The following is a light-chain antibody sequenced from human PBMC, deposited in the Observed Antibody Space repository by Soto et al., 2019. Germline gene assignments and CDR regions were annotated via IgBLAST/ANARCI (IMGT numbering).Light chain of an antibody. CDR3: QQRNICPPVT. V-gene: IGKV3-11*01. Sequence: EIVLTQSPATLGLFSGQLSTGSCRASQSVSSYLAWYQQKPGQAPRLVSYGAFNRATGIPARFSGGGSGTDFTLTISSLETEDFAVYYCQQRNICPPVTVGQGTRLEI. J-gene: IGKJ5*01. CDR2: GAF. CDR1: QSVSSY.